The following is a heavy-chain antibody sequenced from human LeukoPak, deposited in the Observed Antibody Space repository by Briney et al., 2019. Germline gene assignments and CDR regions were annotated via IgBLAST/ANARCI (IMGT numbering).Heavy chain of an antibody. CDR2: IKQDGSEK. D-gene: IGHD5-18*01. CDR3: ARDRGYSYGTSDY. J-gene: IGHJ4*02. CDR1: GFTFSSYW. Sequence: GGSLRLSCAASGFTFSSYWMSCVRQAPGKGLEWVANIKQDGSEKYYVDSVKGRFTISRDNAKNSLFLQMNSLRAEDSAVYYCARDRGYSYGTSDYWGQGTLVTVSS. V-gene: IGHV3-7*05.